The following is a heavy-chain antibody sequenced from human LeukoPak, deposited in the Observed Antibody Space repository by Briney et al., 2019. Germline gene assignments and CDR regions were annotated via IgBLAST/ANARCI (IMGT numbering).Heavy chain of an antibody. CDR3: ARDVGATDYYYYGMDV. CDR2: TYYRSKWYN. Sequence: SQTLSLTCAISGDGVSSNSAAWNWIRQSPSRGLEWLGRTYYRSKWYNDYAVSVKSRITINPDTSKNQFSLQLNSVTPEDTAVYYCARDVGATDYYYYGMDVWGQGTTVTVSS. CDR1: GDGVSSNSAA. J-gene: IGHJ6*02. D-gene: IGHD1-26*01. V-gene: IGHV6-1*01.